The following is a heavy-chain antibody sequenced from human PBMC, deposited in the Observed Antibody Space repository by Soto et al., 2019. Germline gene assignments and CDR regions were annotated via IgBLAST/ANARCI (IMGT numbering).Heavy chain of an antibody. CDR3: ARDSPYCSSTSCYYGMDV. Sequence: QVQLVESGGGVVQPGRSLRLSCAASGFTFSSYGMHWVRQAPGKGLEWVAVIWYDGSNKYYADSVKGRFTISRDNXKXTQXLEMNSPRAEDTAVYYCARDSPYCSSTSCYYGMDVWGQGTTVTVSS. J-gene: IGHJ6*02. D-gene: IGHD2-2*01. CDR1: GFTFSSYG. V-gene: IGHV3-33*01. CDR2: IWYDGSNK.